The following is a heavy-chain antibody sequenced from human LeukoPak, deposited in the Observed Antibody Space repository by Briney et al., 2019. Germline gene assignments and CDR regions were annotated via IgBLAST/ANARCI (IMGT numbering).Heavy chain of an antibody. V-gene: IGHV4-30-4*01. J-gene: IGHJ4*02. CDR3: ARGSRWAIYFDY. CDR2: IYYSGST. D-gene: IGHD1-26*01. CDR1: GGSISSGDYY. Sequence: PSETLSLTCTVSGGSISSGDYYWSWIRQPPGKGLEWIGYIYYSGSTYYNPSLKSRVTTSVDTSKNQFSLKLSSVTAADTAVYYCARGSRWAIYFDYWGQGTLVTVSS.